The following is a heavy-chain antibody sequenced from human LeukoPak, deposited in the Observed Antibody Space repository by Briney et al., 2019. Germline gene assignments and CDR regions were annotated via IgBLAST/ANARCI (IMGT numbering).Heavy chain of an antibody. CDR3: ARGKNYGYDY. D-gene: IGHD3-10*01. CDR1: GFIFSTYE. CDR2: ISSSVTTI. J-gene: IGHJ4*02. Sequence: PGGSLRLSCAASGFIFSTYEVNWLRQAPGKGLEWISYISSSVTTIYYADSVKGRFTISRDNAKNSLYLQMNSLSAEDTAVYYCARGKNYGYDYWGQGALVTVSS. V-gene: IGHV3-48*03.